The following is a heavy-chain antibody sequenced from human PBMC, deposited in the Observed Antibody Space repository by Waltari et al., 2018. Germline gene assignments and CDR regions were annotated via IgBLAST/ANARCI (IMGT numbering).Heavy chain of an antibody. D-gene: IGHD1-26*01. CDR2: IYTSGST. CDR1: GCSIDSGSYY. Sequence: QVQLQESGPGLVKPSQTLSLTCTVSGCSIDSGSYYRSWIRQPAGKGLEWIGRIYTSGSTNYNPSLKSRVTISVDTSKNQFSLNLSSVTAADTAVYYCARGPLLSKVDYWGQGTLVTVSS. V-gene: IGHV4-61*02. J-gene: IGHJ4*02. CDR3: ARGPLLSKVDY.